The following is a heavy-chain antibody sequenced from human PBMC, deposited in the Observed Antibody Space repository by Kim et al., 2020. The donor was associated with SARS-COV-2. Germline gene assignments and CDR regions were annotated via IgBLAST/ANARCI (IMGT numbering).Heavy chain of an antibody. Sequence: SETLSLTCAVYGGSFSGYYWSWIRQPPGKGLEWIGEINHSGSTNYNPSLKSRVTISVDTSKNQFSLKLSSVTAADTAVYYCARAVEMATIGVFYFDYWGQGTLVTVSS. CDR1: GGSFSGYY. CDR2: INHSGST. D-gene: IGHD5-12*01. J-gene: IGHJ4*02. V-gene: IGHV4-34*01. CDR3: ARAVEMATIGVFYFDY.